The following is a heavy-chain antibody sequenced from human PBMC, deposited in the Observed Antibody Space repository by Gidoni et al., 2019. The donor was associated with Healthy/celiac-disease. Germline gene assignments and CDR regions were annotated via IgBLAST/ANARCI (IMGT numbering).Heavy chain of an antibody. CDR3: ARGSDTSGYYFDY. J-gene: IGHJ4*02. V-gene: IGHV4-34*01. CDR1: GGSFSGYY. Sequence: QVQLQQWGAGLLKPSETLSLTCAVYGGSFSGYYWGWIRQPPGKGLEWIGEINHSVSTNYNPSLKNRVTISVDTSKNQFSLKLSSGTAADTALYCCARGSDTSGYYFDYWGQGTLVTVSS. CDR2: INHSVST. D-gene: IGHD6-25*01.